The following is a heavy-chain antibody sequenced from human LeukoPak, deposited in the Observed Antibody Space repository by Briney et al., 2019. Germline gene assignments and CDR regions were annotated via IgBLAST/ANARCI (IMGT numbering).Heavy chain of an antibody. V-gene: IGHV4-39*01. CDR2: IYYSGST. Sequence: SETLSLTCTVSGGSISSSSYYWGWIRQPPGKGLEWIESIYYSGSTYYNPSLKSRVTISVDTSKNQFSLKLSSVTAADTAVYYCARHFGVLGGAFDIWGQGTMVTVSS. CDR3: ARHFGVLGGAFDI. J-gene: IGHJ3*02. D-gene: IGHD2-8*01. CDR1: GGSISSSSYY.